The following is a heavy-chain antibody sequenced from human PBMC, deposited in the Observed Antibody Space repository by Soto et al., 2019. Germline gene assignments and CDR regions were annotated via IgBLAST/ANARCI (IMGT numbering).Heavy chain of an antibody. CDR2: ISSSSIYI. D-gene: IGHD6-6*01. V-gene: IGHV3-21*01. CDR3: ARDDSSSSGWFDP. CDR1: GFTFSSYS. Sequence: GGSLRLACAASGFTFSSYSMNWVRQAPGKGLEWVSSISSSSIYIYYADSVKGRFTISRYNAKNSLYLQMNSLRAEDTAVYYCARDDSSSSGWFDPWGQGTLVTVSS. J-gene: IGHJ5*02.